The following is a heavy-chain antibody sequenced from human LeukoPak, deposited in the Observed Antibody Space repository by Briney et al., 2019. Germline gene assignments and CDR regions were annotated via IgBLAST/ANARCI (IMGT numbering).Heavy chain of an antibody. D-gene: IGHD2-8*01. CDR2: MYTSGST. Sequence: SQTLSLTCTVSGDSINSGSYYWSWIRQPAGKGLEWIGRMYTSGSTNYNPSLKSRVTISVDTSKNQFSLKLSSVTAADTAVYYCARGDRLGYCTNGVCYPTDYWGQGTLVTVSS. J-gene: IGHJ4*02. CDR1: GDSINSGSYY. V-gene: IGHV4-61*02. CDR3: ARGDRLGYCTNGVCYPTDY.